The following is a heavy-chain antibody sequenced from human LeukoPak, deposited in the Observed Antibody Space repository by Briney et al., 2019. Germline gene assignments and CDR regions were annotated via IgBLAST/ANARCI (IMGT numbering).Heavy chain of an antibody. V-gene: IGHV4-34*01. D-gene: IGHD4-17*01. CDR1: GGSFSGYY. CDR2: INHSGST. CDR3: ARGIRAGYYYYYYMDV. J-gene: IGHJ6*03. Sequence: PSETLSLTCAVYGGSFSGYYWSWIRQPPGKGLEWIGEINHSGSTNYNPSLKSRVTMSVDTSKNQFSLKLSSVTAADTVVYYCARGIRAGYYYYYYMDVWGKGTTVTVSS.